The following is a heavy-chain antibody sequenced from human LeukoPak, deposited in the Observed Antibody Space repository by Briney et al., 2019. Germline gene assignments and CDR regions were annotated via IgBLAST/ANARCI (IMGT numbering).Heavy chain of an antibody. CDR3: ATETEKSNYDALDI. Sequence: PGGSLRLSCAASGFTFSSYEMNWVRQAPGKGLEWVSYISGGGTTIFYADSVKGRFTISRDNAKNSLYLHMNSLSAEDTDVYFCATETEKSNYDALDILGQGTLVTVSS. CDR2: ISGGGTTI. J-gene: IGHJ3*02. D-gene: IGHD4-11*01. CDR1: GFTFSSYE. V-gene: IGHV3-48*03.